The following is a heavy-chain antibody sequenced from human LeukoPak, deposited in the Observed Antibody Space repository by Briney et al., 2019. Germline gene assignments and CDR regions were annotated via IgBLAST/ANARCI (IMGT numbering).Heavy chain of an antibody. Sequence: SQTLPLTCTVSGGSISSGSYYWSWIRQPAGKGLEWIGRIYTSGSTNYNPSLKSRVTISVDTSKNQFSLKLSSVTAADTAVYYCARHTREVSGAARPFDYWGQGTLVTVSS. D-gene: IGHD6-6*01. CDR2: IYTSGST. CDR3: ARHTREVSGAARPFDY. J-gene: IGHJ4*02. CDR1: GGSISSGSYY. V-gene: IGHV4-61*02.